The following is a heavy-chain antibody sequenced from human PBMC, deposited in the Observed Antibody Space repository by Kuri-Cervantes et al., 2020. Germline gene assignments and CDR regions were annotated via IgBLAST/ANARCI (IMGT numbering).Heavy chain of an antibody. J-gene: IGHJ4*02. V-gene: IGHV3-30*03. CDR3: ARGGDSMRGIDY. Sequence: GESLKISCAASGFTFSSYGMHWVRQAPGKGLEWVAVISYDGSNKYYADSVKGRFTISRDNSKNTLYLQMNSLRAEDTAVYYCARGGDSMRGIDYWGQGTLVTVSS. D-gene: IGHD2/OR15-2a*01. CDR1: GFTFSSYG. CDR2: ISYDGSNK.